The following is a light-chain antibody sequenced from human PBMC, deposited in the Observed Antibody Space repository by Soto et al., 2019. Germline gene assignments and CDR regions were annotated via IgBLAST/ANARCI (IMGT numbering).Light chain of an antibody. CDR3: VEAALLPHA. CDR1: QSLAFRDGNIY. J-gene: IGKJ1*01. Sequence: DIVLTQTPLSLVVTLGQPASISCKSSQSLAFRDGNIYLNWLQQRPGQPPRLLIYKTSNRFSGVPGRFSGSGAGTEVTLKSSKVEAEDGGVYYCVEAALLPHAFGQGTKVEIK. V-gene: IGKV2-24*01. CDR2: KTS.